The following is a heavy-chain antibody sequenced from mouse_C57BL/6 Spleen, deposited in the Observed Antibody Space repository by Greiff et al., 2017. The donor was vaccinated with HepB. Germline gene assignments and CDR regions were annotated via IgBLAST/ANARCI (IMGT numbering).Heavy chain of an antibody. D-gene: IGHD1-1*01. CDR3: AREATTVPFAY. CDR1: GFTFSDYG. J-gene: IGHJ3*01. Sequence: EVKVVESGGGLVKPGGSLKLSCAASGFTFSDYGMHWVRQAPEKGLEWVAYISSGSSTIYYADTVKGRFTISRDNAKNTLFLQMTSLRSEDTAMYYCAREATTVPFAYWGQGTLVTVSA. V-gene: IGHV5-17*01. CDR2: ISSGSSTI.